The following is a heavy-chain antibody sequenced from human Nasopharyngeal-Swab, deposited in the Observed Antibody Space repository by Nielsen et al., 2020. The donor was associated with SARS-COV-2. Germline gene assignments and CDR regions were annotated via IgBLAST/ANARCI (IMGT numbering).Heavy chain of an antibody. V-gene: IGHV3-48*03. CDR3: AREGENDSSGYFSDAFDF. D-gene: IGHD3-22*01. CDR2: ISSSGSTI. J-gene: IGHJ3*01. CDR1: GFTFSSYE. Sequence: GESLKISCAASGFTFSSYEMNRVRQAPGKGLEWVSYISSSGSTIYYADSVKGRFTISRDNAKNSLYLQMNSLRAEDTAVYYCAREGENDSSGYFSDAFDFWGQGTMVTVSS.